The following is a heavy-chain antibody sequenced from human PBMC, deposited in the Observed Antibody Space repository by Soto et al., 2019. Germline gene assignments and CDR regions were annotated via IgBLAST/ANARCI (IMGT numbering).Heavy chain of an antibody. D-gene: IGHD3-9*01. Sequence: EVQLLESGGGLVQPGGSLRLSCAASGFTFSSYAMSWVRKAPGKGLEWVSASSGSGGSTYYADTVKGRFTLSRDNSKNPLYLQMTSLRAEDTAVYYCAKAGLRYFEWLAKKRNWFDLWGQGTQVTVSS. CDR1: GFTFSSYA. CDR2: SSGSGGST. CDR3: AKAGLRYFEWLAKKRNWFDL. V-gene: IGHV3-23*01. J-gene: IGHJ5*02.